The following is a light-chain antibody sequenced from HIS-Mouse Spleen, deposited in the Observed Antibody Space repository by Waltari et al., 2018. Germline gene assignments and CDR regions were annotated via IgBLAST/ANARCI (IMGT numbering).Light chain of an antibody. V-gene: IGKV1-39*01. CDR2: AAS. CDR1: QSISSY. CDR3: QQSYSTPGT. Sequence: DIQMTQSPSSLSASVGDRVTITCRASQSISSYLNWYQQKPGKAPKLLIYAASSLQSGGPSRFRGSGSGTDFNLTISSLQPEDFATYYCQQSYSTPGTFGQGTKVEIK. J-gene: IGKJ1*01.